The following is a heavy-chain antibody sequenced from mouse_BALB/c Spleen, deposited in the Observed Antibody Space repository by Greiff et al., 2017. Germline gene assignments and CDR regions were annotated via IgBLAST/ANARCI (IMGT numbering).Heavy chain of an antibody. V-gene: IGHV14-3*02. J-gene: IGHJ2*01. CDR3: ALHYYGYVGVDD. D-gene: IGHD1-2*01. CDR2: IDPANGNT. Sequence: EVQLQQSGAELVKPGASVKLSCTASGFNIKDTYMHWVKQRPEQGLEWIGRIDPANGNTKYDPKFQGKATITADTSSNTAYLQLSSLTSEDTAVDYCALHYYGYVGVDDWGQGTTLTVSS. CDR1: GFNIKDTY.